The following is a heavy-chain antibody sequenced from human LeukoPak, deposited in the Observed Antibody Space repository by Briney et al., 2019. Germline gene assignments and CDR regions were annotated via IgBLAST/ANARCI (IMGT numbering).Heavy chain of an antibody. CDR3: ARAPGTPVVVVAASYYFDY. CDR1: GFTVSSNY. Sequence: GGSLRLSCAASGFTVSSNYMSWVRQAPGKGLEWVSVIYSGGSTYYADSVKGRFTISRDNSKNTLYPQMNSLRAEDTAVYYCARAPGTPVVVVAASYYFDYWGQGTLVTVSS. CDR2: IYSGGST. J-gene: IGHJ4*02. D-gene: IGHD2-15*01. V-gene: IGHV3-66*01.